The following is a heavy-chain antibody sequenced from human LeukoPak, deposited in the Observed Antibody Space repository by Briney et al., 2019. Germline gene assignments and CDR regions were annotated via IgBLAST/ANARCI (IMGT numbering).Heavy chain of an antibody. CDR2: IYWDDDK. CDR1: GFSLSTSGVG. D-gene: IGHD4-17*01. Sequence: SGPTLVNPTQTLTLTCTFSGFSLSTSGVGVGWIRQPPGKALEWLALIYWDDDKRYSPSLKSRLPIPKDTSKSQVVLTMINMDPVDTATYYCARRDYYGDYVTLDYWGQGTLVSVCS. J-gene: IGHJ4*02. CDR3: ARRDYYGDYVTLDY. V-gene: IGHV2-5*02.